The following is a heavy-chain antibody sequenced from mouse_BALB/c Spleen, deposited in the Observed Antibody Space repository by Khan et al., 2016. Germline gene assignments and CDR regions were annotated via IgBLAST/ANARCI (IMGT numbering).Heavy chain of an antibody. CDR2: IYWDDDK. D-gene: IGHD2-10*02. V-gene: IGHV8-12*01. CDR3: ARRGYGNSYYFDY. J-gene: IGHJ2*01. CDR1: GFSLSTSGMG. Sequence: QVTLKESGPGILQPSQTLSLTCSFSGFSLSTSGMGVSWIRQPSGKGLEWLAHIYWDDDKRYHPSLKSRLTISKDTSSNQVFLKITSVDTADTATYYCARRGYGNSYYFDYWGQGTTLTVSS.